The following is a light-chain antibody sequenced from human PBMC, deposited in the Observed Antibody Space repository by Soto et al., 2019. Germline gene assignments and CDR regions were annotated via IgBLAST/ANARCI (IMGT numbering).Light chain of an antibody. CDR2: DAS. CDR3: QQYGRSPLT. J-gene: IGKJ4*01. CDR1: QSVTSTY. Sequence: EIVLTQSPGTLSLSPGERATLSCRASQSVTSTYLAWYQRKPGQAPRLLIYDASSRATGIPDRFSGSGSGTDFTLTISRLEPEDFAVYYCQQYGRSPLTFGGGTRWIS. V-gene: IGKV3-20*01.